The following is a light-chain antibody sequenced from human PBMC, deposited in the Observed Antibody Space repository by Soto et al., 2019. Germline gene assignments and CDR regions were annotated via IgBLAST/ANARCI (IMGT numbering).Light chain of an antibody. J-gene: IGKJ4*01. CDR3: QQRDNWPLLT. V-gene: IGKV3-11*01. Sequence: EIVLTQSPATLSLSPGERATLSCRASQSVSSYLAWYQHKPGQAPRLLIYDASNRATGIPARFSGSGSGTDFTLTISNLEPEDFAVYYCQQRDNWPLLTFGGGTKVEIK. CDR2: DAS. CDR1: QSVSSY.